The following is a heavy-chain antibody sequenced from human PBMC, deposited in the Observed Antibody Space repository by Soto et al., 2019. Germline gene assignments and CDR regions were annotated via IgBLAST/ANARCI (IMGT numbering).Heavy chain of an antibody. V-gene: IGHV1-2*02. J-gene: IGHJ4*02. D-gene: IGHD3-3*01. CDR1: GYNFTAYY. Sequence: QVHLVQSGAEVREPGASVKVSCKTSGYNFTAYYIHWVRQAPGQGLEWMGWVNPKSGGTEFSRKFRGRVTMTSETSSSTAYMEVGRLTSDDTAVYYCPRSGEGWQQLDKWGQGNLVTVSS. CDR3: PRSGEGWQQLDK. CDR2: VNPKSGGT.